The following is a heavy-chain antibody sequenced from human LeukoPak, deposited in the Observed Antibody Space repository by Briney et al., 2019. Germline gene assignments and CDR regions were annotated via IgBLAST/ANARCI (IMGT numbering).Heavy chain of an antibody. D-gene: IGHD3-16*01. V-gene: IGHV4-39*01. Sequence: PSETLSLTCTVSGDSISSGNYYWGWIRQRPGKGLEWIASIYYTGTTYYYPSLTSRGTISLDTSNNQFSLRLTSVTAADTAVYYCVRHLGANAFTIWGQGTMVTVSS. CDR3: VRHLGANAFTI. CDR2: IYYTGTT. CDR1: GDSISSGNYY. J-gene: IGHJ3*02.